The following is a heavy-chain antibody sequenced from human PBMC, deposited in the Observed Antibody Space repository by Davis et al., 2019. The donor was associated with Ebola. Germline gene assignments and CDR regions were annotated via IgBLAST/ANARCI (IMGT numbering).Heavy chain of an antibody. J-gene: IGHJ4*02. CDR2: ISSSSSYT. CDR3: AANRLLWFGELFC. Sequence: PGGSLRFSCAASGFTFSDYYMSWIRQAPGKGLEWVSYISSSSSYTNYADSVKGRFTISRDNAKNSLYLQMNSLRAEDTAVYYCAANRLLWFGELFCWGQGTLVTVSS. CDR1: GFTFSDYY. V-gene: IGHV3-11*06. D-gene: IGHD3-10*01.